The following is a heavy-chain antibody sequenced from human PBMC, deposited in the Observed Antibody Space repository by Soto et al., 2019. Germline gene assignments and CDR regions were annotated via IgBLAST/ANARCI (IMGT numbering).Heavy chain of an antibody. Sequence: EVQLVEAGGGLVQPGGSLRLSCAASGLTVSSNYMSWVRQAPGKGLEWVSVVYSNGNTYYADSVEGRFTISRDDSKNPVYLQMNSLRAEDTAVYYCAREQPPALYFGMDVWGQGTTVTASS. D-gene: IGHD2-15*01. V-gene: IGHV3-66*01. CDR3: AREQPPALYFGMDV. CDR1: GLTVSSNY. J-gene: IGHJ6*02. CDR2: VYSNGNT.